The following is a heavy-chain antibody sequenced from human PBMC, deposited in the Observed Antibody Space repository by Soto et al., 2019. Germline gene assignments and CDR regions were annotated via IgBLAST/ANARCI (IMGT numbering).Heavy chain of an antibody. V-gene: IGHV4-34*01. CDR3: ARHGARGGWFGELFGYNWFDP. J-gene: IGHJ5*02. Sequence: PSETLSLTCAVYGGSFSGYYWSWIRQPPGKGLEWIGEINHSGSTNYNPSLKSRVTISVDTSKNQFSLKLSSVTAADTAVYYCARHGARGGWFGELFGYNWFDPWGQGTLVTVSS. CDR2: INHSGST. CDR1: GGSFSGYY. D-gene: IGHD3-10*01.